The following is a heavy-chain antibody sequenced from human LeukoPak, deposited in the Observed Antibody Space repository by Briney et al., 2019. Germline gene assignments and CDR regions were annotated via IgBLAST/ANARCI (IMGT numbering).Heavy chain of an antibody. Sequence: SVKVSCKASGGTFSSYTISWVRQAPGQGLEWIGRIIPILGIANYAQKFQGRVTITADKSTSTAYMELSSLRSEDTAVYYCARDQGVITPLTARGWFDPWGQGTLVTVSS. V-gene: IGHV1-69*04. CDR3: ARDQGVITPLTARGWFDP. J-gene: IGHJ5*02. CDR1: GGTFSSYT. CDR2: IIPILGIA. D-gene: IGHD2-21*01.